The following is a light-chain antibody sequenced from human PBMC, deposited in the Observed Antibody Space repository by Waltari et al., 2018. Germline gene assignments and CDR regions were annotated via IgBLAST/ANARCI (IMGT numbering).Light chain of an antibody. V-gene: IGKV1D-16*01. CDR2: TIS. CDR3: QQYTSYPLT. Sequence: DIEMTQSQSSLSASVRDRVTITCRASQVITIWLAWYQQKPGKAPKSLISTISTLQTGVPSRFSGSGSGTEFTLTISSLQPEDFATYYCQQYTSYPLTFGGGTKVEIK. J-gene: IGKJ4*01. CDR1: QVITIW.